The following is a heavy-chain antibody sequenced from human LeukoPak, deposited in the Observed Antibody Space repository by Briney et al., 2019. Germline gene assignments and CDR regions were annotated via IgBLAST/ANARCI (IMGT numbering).Heavy chain of an antibody. CDR1: GGSISSSSYY. Sequence: SETLSLTCTVPGGSISSSSYYWGWIRQPPGKGLEWIGSIYYSGSTYYNPSLKSRVTISVDTSKNQFSLKLSSVTAADTAVYYCARVPLGQWLANYFDYWGQGTLVTVSS. J-gene: IGHJ4*02. CDR2: IYYSGST. V-gene: IGHV4-39*01. CDR3: ARVPLGQWLANYFDY. D-gene: IGHD6-19*01.